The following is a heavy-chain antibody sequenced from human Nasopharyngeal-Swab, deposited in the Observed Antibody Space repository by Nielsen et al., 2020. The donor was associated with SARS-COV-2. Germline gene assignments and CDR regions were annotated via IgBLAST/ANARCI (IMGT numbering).Heavy chain of an antibody. CDR1: GYTFTSYG. CDR3: ARDSYYYDSSGYYLDY. CDR2: IIPILGIA. D-gene: IGHD3-22*01. J-gene: IGHJ4*02. V-gene: IGHV1-69*04. Sequence: SVKVSCKASGYTFTSYGISWVRQAPGQGLEWMGRIIPILGIANYAQKFQGRVAITADKSTSTAYMELSSLRSEDTAVYYCARDSYYYDSSGYYLDYWGQGTLVTVSS.